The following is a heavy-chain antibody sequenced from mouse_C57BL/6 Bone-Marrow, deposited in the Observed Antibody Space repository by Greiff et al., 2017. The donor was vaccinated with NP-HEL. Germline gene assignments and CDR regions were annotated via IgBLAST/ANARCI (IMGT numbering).Heavy chain of an antibody. J-gene: IGHJ1*03. V-gene: IGHV5-4*01. CDR1: GFTFSSYA. CDR3: ARDLYFYFDV. Sequence: EVQRVESGGGLVKPGGSLKLSCAASGFTFSSYAMSWVRQTPEKRLEWVATISDGGSYTYYPDNVKGRFTISRDNAKNNLYLQMSHLKSEDTAMYYCARDLYFYFDVWGTGTTVTVSS. CDR2: ISDGGSYT.